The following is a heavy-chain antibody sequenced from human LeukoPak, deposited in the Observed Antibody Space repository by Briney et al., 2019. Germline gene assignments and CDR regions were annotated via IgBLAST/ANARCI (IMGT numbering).Heavy chain of an antibody. V-gene: IGHV4-59*01. CDR1: GVSISSYY. D-gene: IGHD6-19*01. CDR3: ARAPRLALDY. J-gene: IGHJ4*02. Sequence: SETLSLTCTVSGVSISSYYLSWLRQPPGKGLEWVGYIYYSGSTNYNPSLKSRVTISVDTSKNQFSLKLSSVTAADTAVYYCARAPRLALDYCGQGTLVTVSS. CDR2: IYYSGST.